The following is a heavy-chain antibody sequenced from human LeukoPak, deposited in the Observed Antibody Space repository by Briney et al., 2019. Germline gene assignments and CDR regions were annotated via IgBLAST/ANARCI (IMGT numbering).Heavy chain of an antibody. J-gene: IGHJ1*01. CDR1: GYTFTSYY. CDR3: ARGDHDSSGYYLAEYFQH. Sequence: ASVKVSCKASGYTFTSYYMHWVRQAPGQGLEWMGIINPNGGSTSYAQKVLGRVTMTRDTSTSTVYMELSSLGSEDTAVYYCARGDHDSSGYYLAEYFQHWGQGTLVTVSS. CDR2: INPNGGST. V-gene: IGHV1-46*01. D-gene: IGHD3-22*01.